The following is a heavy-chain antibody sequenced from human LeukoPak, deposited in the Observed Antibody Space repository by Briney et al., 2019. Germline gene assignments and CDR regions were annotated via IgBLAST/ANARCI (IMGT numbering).Heavy chain of an antibody. V-gene: IGHV3-21*01. D-gene: IGHD1-7*01. Sequence: GGSLRLSCAASGFTFSSYSMNWVRQAPGKGLEWVSSISSSSSYIYYADSVKGRFTISRDNAKNSLYLQMNSLRAEDTAVYYCARDPDNWNYKGYFDYWGQGTLVTVSS. CDR2: ISSSSSYI. CDR1: GFTFSSYS. CDR3: ARDPDNWNYKGYFDY. J-gene: IGHJ4*02.